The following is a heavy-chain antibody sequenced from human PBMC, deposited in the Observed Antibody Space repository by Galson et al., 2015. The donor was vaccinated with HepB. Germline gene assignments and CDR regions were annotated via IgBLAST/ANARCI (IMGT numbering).Heavy chain of an antibody. CDR2: IKSKTYGGTT. Sequence: SLRLSCAASGFTVSDAWMTWVRQAPGRGLEWVGHIKSKTYGGTTDYAAPVKGRFTISRNDSKNTLYLQMNSLKTEDTALYFCTTLKSIASSGYYFGTDDWGQGTTVTVSS. D-gene: IGHD6-6*01. CDR1: GFTVSDAW. J-gene: IGHJ6*02. CDR3: TTLKSIASSGYYFGTDD. V-gene: IGHV3-15*01.